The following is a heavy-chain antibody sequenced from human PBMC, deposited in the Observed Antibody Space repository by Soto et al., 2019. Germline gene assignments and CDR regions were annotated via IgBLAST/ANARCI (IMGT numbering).Heavy chain of an antibody. Sequence: SETLSLTCTVSGGSISSGDYYWSWIRQPPGKGLEWIGYIYYSGSTYYNPSLKSRVTISVDTSKNQFSLKLSSVTAADTAVYYCDREAKSSGSSYGMDVWGQGTTVTVSS. D-gene: IGHD1-26*01. CDR3: DREAKSSGSSYGMDV. CDR2: IYYSGST. J-gene: IGHJ6*02. CDR1: GGSISSGDYY. V-gene: IGHV4-30-4*01.